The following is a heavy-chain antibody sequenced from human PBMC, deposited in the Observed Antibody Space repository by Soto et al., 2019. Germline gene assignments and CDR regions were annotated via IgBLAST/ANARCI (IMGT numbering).Heavy chain of an antibody. CDR3: SRAFGGDYGGNSGCC. CDR2: ISSSSSTI. CDR1: GFTFSSYS. Sequence: EVQLVESGGGLVQPGGSLRLSCAASGFTFSSYSMNWVRQAPGKGLEWVSYISSSSSTIYYADSVKGRFTISRDNAKNSLYLQMNSLRDEVTAVYYCSRAFGGDYGGNSGCCWGQGTLVTVS. V-gene: IGHV3-48*02. D-gene: IGHD4-17*01. J-gene: IGHJ4*02.